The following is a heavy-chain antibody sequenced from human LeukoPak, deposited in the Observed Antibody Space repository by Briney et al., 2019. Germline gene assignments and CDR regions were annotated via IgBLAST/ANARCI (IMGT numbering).Heavy chain of an antibody. J-gene: IGHJ4*02. CDR1: GFILSDYN. V-gene: IGHV3-21*01. CDR3: ARDLSSTARAYDY. D-gene: IGHD2-21*02. CDR2: IAISATYI. Sequence: SGGSLRLSCAASGFILSDYNMNWVRQAPGKGLQRVSFIAISATYITYADSVKGRFTICSDNAKNSLYLQMNSIRAEDTAVYYCARDLSSTARAYDYWGQGTLVTVSS.